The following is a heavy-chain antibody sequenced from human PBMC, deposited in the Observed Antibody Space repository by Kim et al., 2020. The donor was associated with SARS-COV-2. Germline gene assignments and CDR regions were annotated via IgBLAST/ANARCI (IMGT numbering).Heavy chain of an antibody. CDR2: DDST. J-gene: IGHJ4*02. Sequence: DDSTYYAESVKGRFTVSRDSARNTLYLQMNSLRADDTAVYYCVKRAWLDYWGPGTLVTVSS. CDR3: VKRAWLDY. V-gene: IGHV3-23*01. D-gene: IGHD5-12*01.